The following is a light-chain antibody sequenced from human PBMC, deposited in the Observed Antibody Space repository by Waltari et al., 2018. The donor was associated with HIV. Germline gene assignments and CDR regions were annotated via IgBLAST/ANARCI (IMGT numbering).Light chain of an antibody. Sequence: SSELTQDPAVSVALGQSVRIACQGDSISKYYARWYQQKPGQAPVLVIYGKNNRPSGIPDRFSGSSSGNTASLTITGAQAEDEADYYCNSRDSSNNHPVIFGGGTKLTVL. CDR2: GKN. CDR1: SISKYY. CDR3: NSRDSSNNHPVI. V-gene: IGLV3-19*01. J-gene: IGLJ2*01.